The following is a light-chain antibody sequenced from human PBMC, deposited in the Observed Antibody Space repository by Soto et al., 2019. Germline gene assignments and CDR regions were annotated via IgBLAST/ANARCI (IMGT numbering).Light chain of an antibody. CDR1: QSVSSSY. J-gene: IGKJ1*01. V-gene: IGKV3-20*01. CDR2: GAS. Sequence: ENVLTQFPGTLSLSPGERATLSCRASQSVSSSYLAWYQQKPGQAPRLLIYGASNRATGIPDRFSGSGSGTDFTLTISRLEPEDFAVYYCQQYGSSPGTFGQGTKVDIK. CDR3: QQYGSSPGT.